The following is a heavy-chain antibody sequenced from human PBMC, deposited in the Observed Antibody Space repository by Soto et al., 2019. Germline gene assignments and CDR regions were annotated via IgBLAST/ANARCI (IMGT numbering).Heavy chain of an antibody. CDR1: GYTFTGYY. Sequence: GASVKVSCKASGYTFTGYYMHWVRQAPGQGLEWMGIINPSGGSTSYAQKFQGRVTMTRDTSTSTVYMELSSLRSEDTAVYYCASSNSSGYYLDYWGQGTLVTVSS. D-gene: IGHD3-22*01. J-gene: IGHJ4*02. CDR3: ASSNSSGYYLDY. V-gene: IGHV1-46*01. CDR2: INPSGGST.